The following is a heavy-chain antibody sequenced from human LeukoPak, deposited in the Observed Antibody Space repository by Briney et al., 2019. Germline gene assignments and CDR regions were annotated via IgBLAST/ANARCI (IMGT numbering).Heavy chain of an antibody. CDR2: TSPDGNEK. V-gene: IGHV3-30*01. Sequence: PGGSLRLSCAASGFTFSRYAMHWVRQAPGKGLEWVAVTSPDGNEKYYADSVKGRFTISRDNSKNTVFLQMNSLRTEDTAVYSCFTGSAYYYDSWGQGTLVTVSS. J-gene: IGHJ5*01. CDR3: FTGSAYYYDS. CDR1: GFTFSRYA. D-gene: IGHD3-22*01.